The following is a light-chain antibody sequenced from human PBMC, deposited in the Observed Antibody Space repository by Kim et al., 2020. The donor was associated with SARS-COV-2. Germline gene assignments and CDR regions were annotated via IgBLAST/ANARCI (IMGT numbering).Light chain of an antibody. J-gene: IGKJ3*01. Sequence: DIQMTQSPSSLSASVGDRVTITCRASQGISTSLAWFQQKPGRFPKLLIYAASTLQSGVPSRFSGSGSGTDFTLTISSLQTEDVATYYCQRYHSAPFTFGPGTKVDIK. V-gene: IGKV1-27*01. CDR1: QGISTS. CDR2: AAS. CDR3: QRYHSAPFT.